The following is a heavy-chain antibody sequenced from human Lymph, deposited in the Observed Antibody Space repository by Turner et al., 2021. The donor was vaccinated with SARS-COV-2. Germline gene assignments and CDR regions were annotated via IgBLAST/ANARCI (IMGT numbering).Heavy chain of an antibody. D-gene: IGHD2-15*01. J-gene: IGHJ6*02. CDR2: INYSGST. CDR1: GGSISSYY. Sequence: QVQLPESGPGLVKPSETLSLTCAVSGGSISSYYWLWIRQPPGKGREWIGYINYSGSTNTNPALKMRVTISVDTSKNQFTLKLRSVTAADTAIDDCARDVWLRGGSGQVDYYGMDVWGQGTTVTVSS. CDR3: ARDVWLRGGSGQVDYYGMDV. V-gene: IGHV4-59*01.